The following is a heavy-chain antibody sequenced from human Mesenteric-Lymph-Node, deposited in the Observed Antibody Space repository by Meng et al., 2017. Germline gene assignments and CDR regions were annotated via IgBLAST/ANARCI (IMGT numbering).Heavy chain of an antibody. CDR2: INHSGST. CDR1: GGSFSGYY. CDR3: ASLPLNSGRNKNY. V-gene: IGHV4-34*01. D-gene: IGHD6-19*01. J-gene: IGHJ4*02. Sequence: SQTRSLTGAVYGGSFSGYYWSWIRQPPGKGLEWIGEINHSGSTNYNPSLKSRVTISVDTSKNQFSLKLSSVTAADTAVYYCASLPLNSGRNKNYWGQGTLVTVSS.